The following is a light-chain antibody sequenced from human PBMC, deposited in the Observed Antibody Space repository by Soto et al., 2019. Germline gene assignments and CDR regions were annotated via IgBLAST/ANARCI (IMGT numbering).Light chain of an antibody. CDR1: SSDVGGYKY. J-gene: IGLJ2*01. CDR3: ASYTSSITSVI. Sequence: QSVLTQPASVSGSPGQSITISCTGTSSDVGGYKYVSWYQQHPDKAPKLIIFEVSNRPSGISSRFSGSKSGNTASLTISGLQADDEADYYCASYTSSITSVIFGRGTKLTVL. V-gene: IGLV2-14*01. CDR2: EVS.